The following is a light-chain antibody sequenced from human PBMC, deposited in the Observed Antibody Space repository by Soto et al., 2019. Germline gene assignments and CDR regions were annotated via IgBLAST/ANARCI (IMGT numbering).Light chain of an antibody. CDR2: GSF. Sequence: EIVMTHSPVTLSASPVESSTLSCMASQSVDNNVAWYQQKPGQAPRLLIVGSFARATGIPDRFSGGGSGTDFTLTISRLEPEDFAVYYCQQYGSSPLWTFGQGTKVDIK. CDR3: QQYGSSPLWT. CDR1: QSVDNN. V-gene: IGKV3-20*01. J-gene: IGKJ1*01.